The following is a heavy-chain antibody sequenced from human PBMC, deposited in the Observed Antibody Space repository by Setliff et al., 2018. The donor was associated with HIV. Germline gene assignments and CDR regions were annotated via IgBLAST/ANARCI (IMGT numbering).Heavy chain of an antibody. CDR1: GDSLSGYY. J-gene: IGHJ6*04. CDR2: IYYSGRT. Sequence: SETLSLTCTVSGDSLSGYYRNWIRQPPGKGLEWIGYIYYSGRTDYNPSFRRRASISLDTSKNQFSLKLNSVTAADSAIYYCARGWELLPYWALNVWGKGTTVTVSS. V-gene: IGHV4-59*01. CDR3: ARGWELLPYWALNV. D-gene: IGHD2-15*01.